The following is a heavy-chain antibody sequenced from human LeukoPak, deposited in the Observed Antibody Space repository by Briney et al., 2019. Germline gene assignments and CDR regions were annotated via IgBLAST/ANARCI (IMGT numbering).Heavy chain of an antibody. D-gene: IGHD3-22*01. Sequence: PSETLSLTCAVYGGSFSGYYWSWIRQPPGKGLEWIGEINHSGSTNYNPSLNSRVTISVDTSKNPFSLKLSSVTAADTAVYYCARVKTEGIYYYDSSGYYYFDYWGQGTLVTVSS. CDR3: ARVKTEGIYYYDSSGYYYFDY. CDR1: GGSFSGYY. CDR2: INHSGST. V-gene: IGHV4-34*01. J-gene: IGHJ4*02.